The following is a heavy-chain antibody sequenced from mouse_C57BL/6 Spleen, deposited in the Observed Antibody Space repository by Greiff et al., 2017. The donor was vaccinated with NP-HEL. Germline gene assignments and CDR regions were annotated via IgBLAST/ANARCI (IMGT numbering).Heavy chain of an antibody. CDR3: ARQGSYFDY. Sequence: EVQLQESGGDLVKPGGSLKLSCAASGFTFSSYSMSWVRQTPDKRLEWVATISSGGSYTYYPDSVKGRFTISRDNAKNTLYLQMSSLKSEDTAMYYCARQGSYFDYWGQGTTLTVSS. CDR1: GFTFSSYS. J-gene: IGHJ2*01. V-gene: IGHV5-6*01. CDR2: ISSGGSYT.